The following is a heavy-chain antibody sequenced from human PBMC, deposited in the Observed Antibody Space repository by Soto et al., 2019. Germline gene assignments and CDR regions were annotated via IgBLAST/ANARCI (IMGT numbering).Heavy chain of an antibody. CDR2: ISSSSSYI. V-gene: IGHV3-21*01. Sequence: GGSLRLSCAASGFTFSSYSMNWVRQAPGKGLEWVSSISSSSSYIYYADSVKGRFTISRDNAKNSLYLQMNSLRAEDTAVYYCARDLGLLWFGEKNYYYYGMDVWGQGATVTVSS. J-gene: IGHJ6*02. D-gene: IGHD3-10*01. CDR3: ARDLGLLWFGEKNYYYYGMDV. CDR1: GFTFSSYS.